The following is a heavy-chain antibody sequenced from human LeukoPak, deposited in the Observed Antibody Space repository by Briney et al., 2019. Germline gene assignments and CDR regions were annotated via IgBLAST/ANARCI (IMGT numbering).Heavy chain of an antibody. CDR3: VKDELSSWNAFDI. Sequence: PGGSLRLSCAASGFTFDDYAMHWVRQAPGKGLEWVSGISWNSGSIGYADSVKGRFTISRDNAKNSLYLQMNSLRAEDTALYYCVKDELSSWNAFDIWGQGTLVTVSS. V-gene: IGHV3-9*01. CDR1: GFTFDDYA. J-gene: IGHJ4*02. D-gene: IGHD6-13*01. CDR2: ISWNSGSI.